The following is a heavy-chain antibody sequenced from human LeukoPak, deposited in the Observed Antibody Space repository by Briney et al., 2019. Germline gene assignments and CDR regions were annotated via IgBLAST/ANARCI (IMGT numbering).Heavy chain of an antibody. CDR1: GGSISSGGYS. CDR3: ARGKLGDFWSGYYRGNWFDP. CDR2: IYHSGST. D-gene: IGHD3-3*01. Sequence: PSETLSLTCAVSGGSISSGGYSWSWIRQPPGKGLEWIGYIYHSGSTYYNPSLKSRVTISVDRSKNQFSLKLSSVTAADTAVYYCARGKLGDFWSGYYRGNWFDPWGQGTLVTVSS. V-gene: IGHV4-30-2*01. J-gene: IGHJ5*02.